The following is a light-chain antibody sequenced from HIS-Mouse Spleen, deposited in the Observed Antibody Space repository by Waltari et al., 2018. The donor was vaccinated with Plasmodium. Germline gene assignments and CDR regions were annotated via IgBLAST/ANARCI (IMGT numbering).Light chain of an antibody. CDR1: HDITNY. Sequence: DIQITQSPSPLSPSVGDRFTITSQESHDITNYLKWYQQKPGKAPKLLNYDASNLETGVPSRFSGSGSGTDFTFTISSLQPEDIATYYCQQYDNLPPLFTFGPGTKVDIK. CDR2: DAS. CDR3: QQYDNLPPLFT. J-gene: IGKJ3*01. V-gene: IGKV1-33*01.